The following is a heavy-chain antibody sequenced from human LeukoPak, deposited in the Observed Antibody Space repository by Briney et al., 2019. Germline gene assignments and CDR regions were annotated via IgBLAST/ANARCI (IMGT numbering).Heavy chain of an antibody. D-gene: IGHD1-14*01. CDR3: ARERSRNQHFFY. J-gene: IGHJ4*02. Sequence: SETLSLTCTVSGGSISSSSYYWGWLRQPPGKGLEWIGSIYYSGSTYYNPSLKCRVAISVDTSKNQFSLKLSSVTAADTAVYYCARERSRNQHFFYWGQGTLVTVSS. CDR2: IYYSGST. CDR1: GGSISSSSYY. V-gene: IGHV4-39*02.